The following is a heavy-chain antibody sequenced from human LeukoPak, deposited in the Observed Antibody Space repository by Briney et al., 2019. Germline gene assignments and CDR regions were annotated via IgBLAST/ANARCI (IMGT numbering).Heavy chain of an antibody. V-gene: IGHV3-33*08. Sequence: GGSLRLSCAASGFTFSSYGMHWVRQAPGKGLEWVAVIWYDGSKKYYADSVKGRSTISRDNSKNTLYLEMNSLRAEDTAVYYCARDVSYNSLDYWGQGTLVTVSS. CDR2: IWYDGSKK. CDR1: GFTFSSYG. J-gene: IGHJ4*02. D-gene: IGHD6-13*01. CDR3: ARDVSYNSLDY.